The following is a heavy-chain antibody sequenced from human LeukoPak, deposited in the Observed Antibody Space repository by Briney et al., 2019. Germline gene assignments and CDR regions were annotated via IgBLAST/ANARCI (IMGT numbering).Heavy chain of an antibody. J-gene: IGHJ4*02. CDR3: ARAGGYCSGGSCYSSDY. CDR1: GYTFNTYA. D-gene: IGHD2-15*01. Sequence: ASVKVSCKASGYTFNTYAISWVRQAPGQGLEWMGGIIPIFGTANYAQKFQGRVTITADESTSTAYMELSSLRSEDTAVYYCARAGGYCSGGSCYSSDYWGQGTLVTVSS. V-gene: IGHV1-69*13. CDR2: IIPIFGTA.